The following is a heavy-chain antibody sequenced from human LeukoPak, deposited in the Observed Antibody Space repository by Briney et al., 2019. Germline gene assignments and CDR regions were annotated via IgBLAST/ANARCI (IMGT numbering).Heavy chain of an antibody. J-gene: IGHJ3*02. Sequence: SETLSLTCSVSGGSISSYYWSCIWQPPGKGLEWIGYIYYSGSTNYNPSLKSRVTISVDTSKNQFSLKLSSVTAADTAVYYCARQGADACDIWEQETSDTVSS. CDR1: GGSISSYY. V-gene: IGHV4-59*01. CDR2: IYYSGST. CDR3: ARQGADACDI. D-gene: IGHD1-26*01.